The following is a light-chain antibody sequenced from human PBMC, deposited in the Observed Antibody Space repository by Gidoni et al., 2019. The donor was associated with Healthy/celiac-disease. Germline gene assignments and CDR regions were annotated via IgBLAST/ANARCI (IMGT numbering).Light chain of an antibody. J-gene: IGKJ2*01. Sequence: IHMTHSPSSLSASVGDRVTITCRASQSISSYLHWYQQKPGKAPKLLIYAASSLQSGVPSRFSGSGSGTDFTLTISSLQPEDFATYYCQQSYSNPQTFGQGTKLEIK. V-gene: IGKV1-39*01. CDR3: QQSYSNPQT. CDR2: AAS. CDR1: QSISSY.